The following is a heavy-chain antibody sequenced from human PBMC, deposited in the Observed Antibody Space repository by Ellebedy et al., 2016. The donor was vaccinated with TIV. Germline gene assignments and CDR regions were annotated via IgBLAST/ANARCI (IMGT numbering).Heavy chain of an antibody. CDR1: GFSFRSYG. J-gene: IGHJ4*02. V-gene: IGHV3-33*01. CDR3: ARGSYGGNSPPFDH. D-gene: IGHD4-23*01. Sequence: GGSLRLSCEASGFSFRSYGMHWVRQAPGKGLEWVAFIWYDGSNQDYGDSAKGRFTISRDNSLNTLYLQLNSLRPEDTAVYYCARGSYGGNSPPFDHWGQGTLVTVSS. CDR2: IWYDGSNQ.